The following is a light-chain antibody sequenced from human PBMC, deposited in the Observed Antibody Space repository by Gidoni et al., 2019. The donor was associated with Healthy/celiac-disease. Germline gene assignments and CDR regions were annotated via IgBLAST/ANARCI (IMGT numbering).Light chain of an antibody. CDR2: YVS. CDR3: SSYTSSSTWV. J-gene: IGLJ3*02. V-gene: IGLV2-14*01. CDR1: SSDVGGYNY. Sequence: SALPQPASVSGSPGHSITITCPGTSSDVGGYNYVSWYQPHPGKAPKLMIYYVSNRPSGVSNRFSGAKSGNTTALTISGLQAEDEADYYCSSYTSSSTWVFGGGTKLTVL.